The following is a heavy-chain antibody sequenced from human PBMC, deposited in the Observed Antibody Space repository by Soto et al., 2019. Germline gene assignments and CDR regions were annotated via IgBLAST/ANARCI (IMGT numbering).Heavy chain of an antibody. D-gene: IGHD2-15*01. J-gene: IGHJ6*04. CDR2: IQSGGPT. V-gene: IGHV3-66*01. Sequence: EVQLVESGGGLVQPGGSLRLSCAASGFTVSSKYMSWVRQAPGKGLEWVSLIQSGGPTYYADSVQGRFTISRDTSENTVHIQMDSLRAEDTAVYYCARDAVLCDGGRCYGVPLDVCGKGTTVTVSS. CDR3: ARDAVLCDGGRCYGVPLDV. CDR1: GFTVSSKY.